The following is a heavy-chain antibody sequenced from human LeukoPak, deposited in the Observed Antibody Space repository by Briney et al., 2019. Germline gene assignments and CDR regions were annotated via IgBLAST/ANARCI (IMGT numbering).Heavy chain of an antibody. Sequence: SGTLSLTCAVSGGSLSSSDWRSWVRQPPGKGLEWIGEIYHGGSTNYNPSLKSRVTISVDKSKHQFSLKLSAVTAADTAVYYCARNRYYYGSGSYGVPNWFDPWGQGTLVTVSS. CDR3: ARNRYYYGSGSYGVPNWFDP. J-gene: IGHJ5*02. CDR2: IYHGGST. V-gene: IGHV4-4*02. CDR1: GGSLSSSDW. D-gene: IGHD3-10*01.